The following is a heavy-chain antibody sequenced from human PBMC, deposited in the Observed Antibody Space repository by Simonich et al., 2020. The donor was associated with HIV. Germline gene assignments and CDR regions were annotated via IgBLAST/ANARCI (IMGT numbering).Heavy chain of an antibody. CDR1: GGSFSCYY. J-gene: IGHJ4*02. Sequence: QVQLQQWGAGLLKPSETLSLTCAVYGGSFSCYYWSWIRQPTGKGLEWIGEINHSGITNYKSSLNSRATISVDKSKNQFSLKLSSVTAADTSIYYCARRDRELILYFDYWGQGNLVTVSS. D-gene: IGHD3-3*01. CDR2: INHSGIT. CDR3: ARRDRELILYFDY. V-gene: IGHV4-34*01.